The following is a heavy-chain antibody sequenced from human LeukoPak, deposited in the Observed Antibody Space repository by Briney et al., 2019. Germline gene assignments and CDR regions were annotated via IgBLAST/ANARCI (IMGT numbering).Heavy chain of an antibody. D-gene: IGHD4-11*01. CDR1: GFTFSSYS. Sequence: PGGSLRLSCAASGFTFSSYSMNWVRQASGKGLEWVSYISSSSSTIYYADSVKGRFTISRDNAKNSPYLQMNSLRAEDTAVYYCARDQGTVTTGYFDYWGQGTLVTVSS. CDR2: ISSSSSTI. V-gene: IGHV3-48*01. J-gene: IGHJ4*02. CDR3: ARDQGTVTTGYFDY.